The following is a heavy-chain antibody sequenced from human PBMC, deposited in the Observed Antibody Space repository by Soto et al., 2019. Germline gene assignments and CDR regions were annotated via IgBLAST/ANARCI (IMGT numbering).Heavy chain of an antibody. CDR2: LTGSGDST. CDR3: AKWTAVTTGDMAY. J-gene: IGHJ4*02. Sequence: EVQLLESGGGLVQPGGSLRLSCAASGFTFSSFAMTWVRQAPGKGLEWVSSLTGSGDSTYYADSVKGRFTISRDNSKNTLYLQMNSLRADDTALYYCAKWTAVTTGDMAYWGQGTLVTVSS. V-gene: IGHV3-23*01. CDR1: GFTFSSFA. D-gene: IGHD4-17*01.